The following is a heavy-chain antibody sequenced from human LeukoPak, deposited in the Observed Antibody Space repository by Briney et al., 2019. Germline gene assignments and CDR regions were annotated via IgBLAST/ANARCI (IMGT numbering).Heavy chain of an antibody. V-gene: IGHV3-74*01. CDR3: VRDLGGRSGH. CDR1: GFTFSSNW. Sequence: GGSLRLSCAASGFTFSSNWMHWVRQAPGKGLVWVSRINEDGSTSNYADSVKGRSTIFRDNAKNTLYLQMNSLRAEDTAVYYCVRDLGGRSGHWGQGTLVTVSS. CDR2: INEDGSTS. D-gene: IGHD1-26*01. J-gene: IGHJ4*02.